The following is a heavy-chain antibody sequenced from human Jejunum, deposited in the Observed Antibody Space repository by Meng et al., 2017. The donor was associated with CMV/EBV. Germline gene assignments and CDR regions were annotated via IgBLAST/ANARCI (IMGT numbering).Heavy chain of an antibody. D-gene: IGHD1-7*01. J-gene: IGHJ4*02. Sequence: SGGSISSSSQYWGWIRQSPGKGLEWIGTLYYTGSTYYNPPLKSRLTISVDTSRAQFSLRLSSVTAADTAVYYCARGLGNYGEPNFDYWGQGTLVTVSS. V-gene: IGHV4-39*07. CDR2: LYYTGST. CDR1: GGSISSSSQY. CDR3: ARGLGNYGEPNFDY.